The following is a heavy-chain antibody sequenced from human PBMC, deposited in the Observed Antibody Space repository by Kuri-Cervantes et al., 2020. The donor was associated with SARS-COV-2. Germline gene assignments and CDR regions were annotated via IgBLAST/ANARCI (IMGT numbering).Heavy chain of an antibody. V-gene: IGHV1-8*03. Sequence: ASVKVSCKASGYTFTSYDINWGRQATGQGLEWMGWMNPNSGNTDYAQKFQGRVTITRNTSISTAYMELSSLRSEDTAVYYCARGWQQQLVGDAFDIWGQGTMVTVSS. J-gene: IGHJ3*02. CDR3: ARGWQQQLVGDAFDI. CDR1: GYTFTSYD. CDR2: MNPNSGNT. D-gene: IGHD6-13*01.